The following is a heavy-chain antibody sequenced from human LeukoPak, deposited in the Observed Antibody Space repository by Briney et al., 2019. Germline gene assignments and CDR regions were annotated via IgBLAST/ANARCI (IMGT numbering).Heavy chain of an antibody. CDR1: GGSISSYY. Sequence: PSETLSLTCTVSGGSISSYYWSWIRQPPGKGLEWIGYIYYSGTTNYNPSLKSRVTISVDTSKNQFSLKLSSVTAADTAVYYCARGSHCSSTSCSDYWGQGTLVTVSS. CDR3: ARGSHCSSTSCSDY. V-gene: IGHV4-59*08. CDR2: IYYSGTT. D-gene: IGHD2-2*01. J-gene: IGHJ4*02.